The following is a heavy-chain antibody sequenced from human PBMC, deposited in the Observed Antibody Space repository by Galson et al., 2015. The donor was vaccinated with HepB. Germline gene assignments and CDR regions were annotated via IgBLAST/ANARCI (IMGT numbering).Heavy chain of an antibody. CDR2: INPSGGST. J-gene: IGHJ6*02. CDR1: GYTFTSYY. D-gene: IGHD2-2*01. CDR3: ARDWAGGDIVVVPAAMGYYYYGMDV. V-gene: IGHV1-46*01. Sequence: SVKVSCKASGYTFTSYYMHWVRQAPGQGLEWMGIINPSGGSTSYAQKFQGRVTMTRDTSTSTVYMELSSLRSEDTAVYYCARDWAGGDIVVVPAAMGYYYYGMDVWGQGTTVTVSS.